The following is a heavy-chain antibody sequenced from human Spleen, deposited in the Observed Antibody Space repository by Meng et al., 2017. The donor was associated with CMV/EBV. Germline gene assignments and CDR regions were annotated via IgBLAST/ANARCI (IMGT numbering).Heavy chain of an antibody. V-gene: IGHV3-21*01. D-gene: IGHD3-3*01. J-gene: IGHJ6*02. CDR2: IDSSSSYE. CDR3: TRPRFNYYYGMDV. CDR1: GFTFSSYN. Sequence: GESLKISCAASGFTFSSYNMNWVRQAPGKGLEWVSCIDSSSSYEYYADPVKGRFTISRDNAKNSLYLQMNSLRADDTAVYYCTRPRFNYYYGMDVWGQGTTVTVSS.